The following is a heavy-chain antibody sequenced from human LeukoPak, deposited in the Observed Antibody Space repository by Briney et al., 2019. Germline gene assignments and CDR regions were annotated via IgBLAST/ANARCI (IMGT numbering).Heavy chain of an antibody. CDR1: GGSFSGYY. J-gene: IGHJ4*02. D-gene: IGHD5-12*01. CDR3: ASRDGYNSGSFDY. CDR2: INHSGST. V-gene: IGHV4-34*01. Sequence: SETLSLTCAVYGGSFSGYYWSWIRQPLGKGLEWIGEINHSGSTNYNPSLKSRVTISVDTSKNQFSLKLSSVTAADTAVYYCASRDGYNSGSFDYWGQGTLVTVSS.